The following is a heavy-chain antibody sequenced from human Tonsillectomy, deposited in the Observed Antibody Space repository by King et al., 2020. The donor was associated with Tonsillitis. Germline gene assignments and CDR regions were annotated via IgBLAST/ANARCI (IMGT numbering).Heavy chain of an antibody. J-gene: IGHJ4*02. Sequence: LQLQESGPGLVKPSETLSLTCTVSGDSINSHYWSWIRPPPGKGLEWIGYIYYTGNTKYNPSLKSRVTISLDTSKSQFSLRLSSVTAADTALYYCAREYCNSTSCYSFDYWGQGTLVTVSS. D-gene: IGHD2-2*01. CDR3: AREYCNSTSCYSFDY. V-gene: IGHV4-59*11. CDR2: IYYTGNT. CDR1: GDSINSHY.